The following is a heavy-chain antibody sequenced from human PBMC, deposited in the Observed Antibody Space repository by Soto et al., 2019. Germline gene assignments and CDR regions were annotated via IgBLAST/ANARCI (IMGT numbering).Heavy chain of an antibody. Sequence: GESLKISCKGSGYSFTSYWISWVRQMPGKGLEWMGRIDPSDSYTNYSPSFQGHVTISADKSIRTAYLQWSSLKASDTAMYYCATNDFWSGYYTPIYYYYGMDVWGQGTTVTVSS. CDR2: IDPSDSYT. D-gene: IGHD3-3*01. CDR1: GYSFTSYW. CDR3: ATNDFWSGYYTPIYYYYGMDV. J-gene: IGHJ6*02. V-gene: IGHV5-10-1*01.